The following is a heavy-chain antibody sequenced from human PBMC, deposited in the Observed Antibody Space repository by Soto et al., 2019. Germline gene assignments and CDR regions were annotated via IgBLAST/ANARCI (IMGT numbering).Heavy chain of an antibody. J-gene: IGHJ6*03. CDR1: GGSFSGYQ. Sequence: QVQLQQWGAGLLKPLETLSLTCAVYGGSFSGYQWSWIRQTPGKGLEWIGGINDSGDINYNPSLKSRVTILVDPHKKQISLRLSSVTAADTAVYYCARGLILWFGELSRRGGYYYYMDVWGKGTTVTVSS. CDR3: ARGLILWFGELSRRGGYYYYMDV. V-gene: IGHV4-34*01. D-gene: IGHD3-10*01. CDR2: INDSGDI.